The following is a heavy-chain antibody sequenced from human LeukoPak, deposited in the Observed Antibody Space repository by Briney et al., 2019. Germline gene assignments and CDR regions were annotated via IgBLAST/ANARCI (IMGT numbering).Heavy chain of an antibody. D-gene: IGHD6-19*01. CDR2: ISGSGGST. CDR1: GFTFSSYA. J-gene: IGHJ6*02. Sequence: PGGSLRLSCAASGFTFSSYAMSWVRQAPGKGLEWVSAISGSGGSTYYADSVKGRFTISRDNSKHTLYLQMNSLRAEDTAVYYCAKGSSGWSYYYYGMDVWGQGTTVTVSS. V-gene: IGHV3-23*01. CDR3: AKGSSGWSYYYYGMDV.